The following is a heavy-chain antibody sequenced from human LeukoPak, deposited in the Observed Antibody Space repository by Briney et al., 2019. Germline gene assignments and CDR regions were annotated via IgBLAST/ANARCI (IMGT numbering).Heavy chain of an antibody. CDR1: GGSFSGYY. V-gene: IGHV4-34*01. CDR3: ARGDSSSWQYYFDY. Sequence: SETLSLTCAVYGGSFSGYYWSWIRQPPGKGLEWIGEINHSGSTNYNPSLKSRVTISVDTSKNQFSLKLSSVAAADTAVYYCARGDSSSWQYYFDYWGQGTLATVSS. D-gene: IGHD6-13*01. CDR2: INHSGST. J-gene: IGHJ4*02.